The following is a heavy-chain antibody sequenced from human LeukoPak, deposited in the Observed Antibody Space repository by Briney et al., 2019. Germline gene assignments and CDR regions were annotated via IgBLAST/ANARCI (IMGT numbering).Heavy chain of an antibody. CDR1: GGTFSSYA. Sequence: GASVKVSCKASGGTFSSYAISWVRQAPGQGLEWMGWINTNTGNPTYAQGSTGRFVFSLDTSVSTAYLQISSLKAEDTAVYYCARDPLPYCSSTSCYSNWFDPWGQGTLVTVSS. CDR2: INTNTGNP. D-gene: IGHD2-2*01. V-gene: IGHV7-4-1*02. CDR3: ARDPLPYCSSTSCYSNWFDP. J-gene: IGHJ5*02.